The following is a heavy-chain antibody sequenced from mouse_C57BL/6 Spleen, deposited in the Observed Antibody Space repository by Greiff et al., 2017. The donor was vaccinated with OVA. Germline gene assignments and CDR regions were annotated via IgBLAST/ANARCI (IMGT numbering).Heavy chain of an antibody. D-gene: IGHD1-1*01. CDR3: ARESDGSSLFDY. V-gene: IGHV1-80*01. CDR1: GYAFSSYW. CDR2: IYPGDGDT. Sequence: VQLQQSGAELVKPGASVKISCKASGYAFSSYWMNWVKQRPGKGLEWIGQIYPGDGDTNYNGKFKGKATLTADKSSSTAYMQLSSLTSEDSAVYFCARESDGSSLFDYWGQGTTLTVSS. J-gene: IGHJ2*01.